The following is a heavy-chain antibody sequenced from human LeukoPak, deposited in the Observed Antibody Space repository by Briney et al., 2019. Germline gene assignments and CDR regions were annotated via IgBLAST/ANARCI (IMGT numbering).Heavy chain of an antibody. D-gene: IGHD6-19*01. CDR3: ATQWLAPDY. CDR2: INPNSGGT. CDR1: GYTFTGHY. J-gene: IGHJ4*02. V-gene: IGHV1-2*02. Sequence: ASVKVSCKASGYTFTGHYMNWVRQAPGQGLEGMGWINPNSGGTNYARKFQGGVTMTRDTSTSTAYMELSRLTSDDTAVYYCATQWLAPDYWGQGTLVTVSS.